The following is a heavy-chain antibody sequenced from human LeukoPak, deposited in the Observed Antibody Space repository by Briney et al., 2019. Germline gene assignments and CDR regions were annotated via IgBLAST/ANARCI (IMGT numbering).Heavy chain of an antibody. CDR3: AGSMIVVVAIDY. Sequence: GGSLRLSCAASGFTFSSYSMNWVRQAPGKGLEWVSSISSSSSYIYYADSVKGRFTISRDNAKNSLYLQMNSLRAEDTAVYYCAGSMIVVVAIDYWGQGTLVTVSS. CDR2: ISSSSSYI. V-gene: IGHV3-21*01. J-gene: IGHJ4*02. CDR1: GFTFSSYS. D-gene: IGHD3-22*01.